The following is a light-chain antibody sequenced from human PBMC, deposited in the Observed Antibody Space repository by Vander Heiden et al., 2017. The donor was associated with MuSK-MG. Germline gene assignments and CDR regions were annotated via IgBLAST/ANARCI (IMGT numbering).Light chain of an antibody. V-gene: IGKV3-20*01. J-gene: IGKJ2*01. Sequence: IVFTQSPATLSLSPGERATLSCRASQSVSSSYLAWYKQKPGQAPRLLIYGASSRATAIPDRFSGSGYGTDFTLTISRREPEDFAVYYCQQYGSSPLSTFGQGTKLEIK. CDR3: QQYGSSPLST. CDR1: QSVSSSY. CDR2: GAS.